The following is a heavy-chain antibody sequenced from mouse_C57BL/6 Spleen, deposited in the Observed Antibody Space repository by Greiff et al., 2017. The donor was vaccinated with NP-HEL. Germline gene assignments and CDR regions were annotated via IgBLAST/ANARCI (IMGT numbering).Heavy chain of an antibody. Sequence: QVQLQQSGPELVKPGASVKISCKASGYAFSSSWMNWVKQRPGKGLEWIGRIYPGDGDTNYNGKFKGKATLTADKSSSTAYMQLSSLTSEDSAVYFCARRGGTTVVDAMDYWGQGTSVTGSS. CDR1: GYAFSSSW. D-gene: IGHD1-1*01. CDR2: IYPGDGDT. J-gene: IGHJ4*01. CDR3: ARRGGTTVVDAMDY. V-gene: IGHV1-82*01.